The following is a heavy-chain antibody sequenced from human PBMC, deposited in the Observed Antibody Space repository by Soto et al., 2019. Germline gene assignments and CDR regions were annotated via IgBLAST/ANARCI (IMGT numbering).Heavy chain of an antibody. CDR1: GCTFTRYD. Sequence: ASVKVSCKASGCTFTRYDINWVRQATGQGLEWMGWMNPNSGNTGYAQKFQGRVPMTRNTSIRTAYMELSSLRSEDTAVYYCARSIRTGTTHYYYYYGMDVWRQGTTVTVSS. D-gene: IGHD1-7*01. CDR3: ARSIRTGTTHYYYYYGMDV. J-gene: IGHJ6*02. V-gene: IGHV1-8*01. CDR2: MNPNSGNT.